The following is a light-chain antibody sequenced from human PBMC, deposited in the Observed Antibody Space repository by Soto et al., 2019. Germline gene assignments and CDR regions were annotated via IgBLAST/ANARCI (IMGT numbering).Light chain of an antibody. CDR3: QQYNNWPPIT. CDR2: DAS. CDR1: QSVSSSY. Sequence: EIVLTQSPCTLSLSPGERATLSCRASQSVSSSYLAWYQQKPGQAPRLLIYDASNRATGIPARFSGSGSGTDFTLTISSLQSEDFAVYYCQQYNNWPPITFGQGTRLEIK. V-gene: IGKV3-20*01. J-gene: IGKJ5*01.